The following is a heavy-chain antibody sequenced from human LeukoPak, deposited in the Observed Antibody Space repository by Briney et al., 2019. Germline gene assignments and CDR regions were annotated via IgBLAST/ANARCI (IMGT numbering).Heavy chain of an antibody. J-gene: IGHJ4*02. D-gene: IGHD3-22*01. CDR2: IYYSGSS. CDR1: GGSISSYY. V-gene: IGHV4-59*01. Sequence: SETLSLTCTVSGGSISSYYWSWIRQPPGKGLEWIGYIYYSGSSNYNPSLKSRVTISVDTSKNQFSLKLSSVTAADTAVYYCARSNGSSGYLDYWGQGTLVTVSS. CDR3: ARSNGSSGYLDY.